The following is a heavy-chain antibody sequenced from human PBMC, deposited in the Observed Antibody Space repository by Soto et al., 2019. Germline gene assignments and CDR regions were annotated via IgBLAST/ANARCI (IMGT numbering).Heavy chain of an antibody. V-gene: IGHV4-61*08. Sequence: ESLSLTCTVCAGSISSGDYYWSWIRQPRGKGLEWIGYVHYSGTISYNPSLESRVTMSLDTSKNQISLSLRSVTAADTAIYSGAKRWSGTDFWGRGTLVTVSS. D-gene: IGHD1-1*01. CDR3: AKRWSGTDF. CDR2: VHYSGTI. J-gene: IGHJ4*02. CDR1: AGSISSGDYY.